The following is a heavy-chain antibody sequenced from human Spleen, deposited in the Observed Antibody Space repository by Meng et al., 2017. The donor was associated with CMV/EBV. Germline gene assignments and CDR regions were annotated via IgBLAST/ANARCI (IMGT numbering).Heavy chain of an antibody. CDR3: ARDDEGGTSWTKIDY. V-gene: IGHV4-39*07. J-gene: IGHJ4*02. Sequence: SETLSLTCTVSGGSINRNIYCWGWIRQSPGKGLEWIGSVYYTGTTYYSPSLKSRITMSVDTSKNLFSLRLRSMTAADTAVYYCARDDEGGTSWTKIDYWGQGALVTVSS. D-gene: IGHD6-13*01. CDR1: GGSINRNIYC. CDR2: VYYTGTT.